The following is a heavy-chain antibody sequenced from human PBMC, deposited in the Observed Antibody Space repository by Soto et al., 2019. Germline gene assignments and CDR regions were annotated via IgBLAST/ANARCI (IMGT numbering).Heavy chain of an antibody. V-gene: IGHV1-18*01. D-gene: IGHD5-12*01. J-gene: IGHJ4*02. CDR2: ISAYNGNT. CDR3: ARVGYRGYDFSTVTTEGFDY. Sequence: QVQLVQSGAEVKKPGASVKVTCKASGYTFTSYGISWVRQAPGQGLEWMGWISAYNGNTNYAQKLQGRVTMTTDTVTSTVSMALSSPMSDVNAVYYCARVGYRGYDFSTVTTEGFDYWGQGALVTVCS. CDR1: GYTFTSYG.